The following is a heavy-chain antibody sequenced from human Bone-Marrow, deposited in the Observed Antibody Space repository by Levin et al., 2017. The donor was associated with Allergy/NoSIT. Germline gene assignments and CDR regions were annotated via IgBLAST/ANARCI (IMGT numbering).Heavy chain of an antibody. CDR1: GFTFKTYG. Sequence: GGSLRLSCAASGFTFKTYGMHWVRQAPGKGLEWVAVISYVGSDEYYADSVKGRFTISRDNSKNTLYLQMNALRPEDAAVYYCATGSFDFWGQGTLVTVSS. J-gene: IGHJ4*02. CDR3: ATGSFDF. CDR2: ISYVGSDE. V-gene: IGHV3-30*03.